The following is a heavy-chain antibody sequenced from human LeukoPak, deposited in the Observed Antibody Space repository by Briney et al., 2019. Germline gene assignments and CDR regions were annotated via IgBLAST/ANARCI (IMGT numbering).Heavy chain of an antibody. CDR3: ARLLDSGPFDY. J-gene: IGHJ4*02. Sequence: SDTLSLTCTVSGGSMSGHFRSWIRQPPGKGLEWIGYIYTSGSTNYNPSLKSRVTISVDTSKNQFSLKLSSVTAADTAVYYCARLLDSGPFDYWGQGTLVTVSS. CDR2: IYTSGST. CDR1: GGSMSGHF. V-gene: IGHV4-4*09. D-gene: IGHD5-12*01.